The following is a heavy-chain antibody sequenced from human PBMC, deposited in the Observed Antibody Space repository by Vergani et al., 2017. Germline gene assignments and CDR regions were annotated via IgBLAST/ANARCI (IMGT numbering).Heavy chain of an antibody. J-gene: IGHJ5*01. CDR1: GFSFKDYA. D-gene: IGHD3-10*01. CDR3: AKSASVSRSLPKWFES. CDR2: ISGTGGFT. Sequence: EVRLLESGGDLLQSGESLKISCAASGFSFKDYAMSWVRQAPGKGLEWVSGISGTGGFTFYADSVKCRFTISRDNYKNTLYLQMSSLGADDTAVYCCAKSASVSRSLPKWFESWGQGTHVTVS. V-gene: IGHV3-23*01.